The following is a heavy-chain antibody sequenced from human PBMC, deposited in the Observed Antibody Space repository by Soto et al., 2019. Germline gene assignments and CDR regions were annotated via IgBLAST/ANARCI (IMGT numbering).Heavy chain of an antibody. D-gene: IGHD3-10*01. CDR1: GFTFSNAW. CDR3: TTEILWFGELLALFDY. CDR2: IKSKTDGGTT. V-gene: IGHV3-15*01. J-gene: IGHJ4*02. Sequence: GGSLRLSCAASGFTFSNAWMSWVRQAPGKGLEWVGRIKSKTDGGTTDYAAPVKGRFTISRDDSKNTLYLQMNSLKTEDTAVYYCTTEILWFGELLALFDYWGQGTLVTVSS.